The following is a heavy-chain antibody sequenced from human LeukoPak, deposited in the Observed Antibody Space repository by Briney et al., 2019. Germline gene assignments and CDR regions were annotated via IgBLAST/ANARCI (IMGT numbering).Heavy chain of an antibody. CDR2: IWYDGNNK. D-gene: IGHD1-26*01. CDR3: ARGSGNYYNWFDP. Sequence: GGSLRLSCAASGFTFINYGMHWVRQAPGKGLEWVAVIWYDGNNKYYADSVKGRFTISRDNSKNTLYLQMNSLRVEDTAVYYCARGSGNYYNWFDPWGQGILVTVSS. V-gene: IGHV3-33*01. CDR1: GFTFINYG. J-gene: IGHJ5*02.